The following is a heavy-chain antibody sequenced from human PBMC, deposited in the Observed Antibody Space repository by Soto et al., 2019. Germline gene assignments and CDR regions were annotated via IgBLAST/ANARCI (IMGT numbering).Heavy chain of an antibody. CDR3: ARPTSTDLRDPFDI. Sequence: SETLSLTCTVSGASISSTRYYWGWIRQPPGQGFEWIGSIYYSGYAYYNPSLKSRVTISVDTSRDQFSLNLRSMTAADTAVYYWARPTSTDLRDPFDIWGKGIMVTV. J-gene: IGHJ3*02. V-gene: IGHV4-39*01. CDR1: GASISSTRYY. CDR2: IYYSGYA. D-gene: IGHD4-17*01.